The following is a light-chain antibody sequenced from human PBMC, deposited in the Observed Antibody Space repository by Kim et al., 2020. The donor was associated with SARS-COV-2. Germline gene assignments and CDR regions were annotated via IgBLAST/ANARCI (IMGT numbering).Light chain of an antibody. J-gene: IGKJ1*01. Sequence: ASVRDRVTITCRVSQGISNYLAWYQQTPGKVPNLLICAATTLQSGVPSRFSGSGSGTDFTLTISRLQPEEVTMYYCLKCDSAPWTFGQGTTVDIK. CDR3: LKCDSAPWT. CDR2: AAT. V-gene: IGKV1-27*01. CDR1: QGISNY.